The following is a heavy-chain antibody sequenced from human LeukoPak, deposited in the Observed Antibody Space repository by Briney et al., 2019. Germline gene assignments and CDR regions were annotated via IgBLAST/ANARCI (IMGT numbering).Heavy chain of an antibody. CDR2: INPSGGST. CDR1: GYTFTSYY. J-gene: IGHJ3*02. D-gene: IGHD3-22*01. CDR3: ARAPPDDSSGTDAFDI. Sequence: ASVKVSCKASGYTFTSYYMHWVRQAPGQGFEWMGIINPSGGSTSYAQKFQGRVTMTRDTSTSTVYMELSSLRSEDTAVYYCARAPPDDSSGTDAFDIWGQGTMVTVSS. V-gene: IGHV1-46*01.